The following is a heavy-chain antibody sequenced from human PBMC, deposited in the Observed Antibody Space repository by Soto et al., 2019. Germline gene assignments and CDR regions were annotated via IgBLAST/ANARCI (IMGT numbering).Heavy chain of an antibody. CDR2: FFGVTGST. Sequence: EVQLLESGGGLIQPGGSLRLSCAASGFNMNIHAMSWVRQAPGKGLEWVSAFFGVTGSTYYADSVKGRFTVSRDTSENTPSLHMRTLRPDDTGLYDFAKGRLVLITATSFDSWGQGTLVTVSS. CDR3: AKGRLVLITATSFDS. J-gene: IGHJ4*02. V-gene: IGHV3-23*01. D-gene: IGHD3-22*01. CDR1: GFNMNIHA.